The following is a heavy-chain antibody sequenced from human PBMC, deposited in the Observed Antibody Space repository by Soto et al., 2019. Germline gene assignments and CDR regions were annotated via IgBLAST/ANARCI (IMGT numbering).Heavy chain of an antibody. CDR1: GFTFSTYS. Sequence: PGGSLRLSCAASGFTFSTYSINWVRQAPGKGLEWVSYISSSSSTIFYTDSVKGRFTVSRDNAKNSLYLQMNSLRAEDTAVYYCARPMYYYDSSGPPAYWGQGTLVTVSS. J-gene: IGHJ4*02. CDR3: ARPMYYYDSSGPPAY. V-gene: IGHV3-48*01. CDR2: ISSSSSTI. D-gene: IGHD3-22*01.